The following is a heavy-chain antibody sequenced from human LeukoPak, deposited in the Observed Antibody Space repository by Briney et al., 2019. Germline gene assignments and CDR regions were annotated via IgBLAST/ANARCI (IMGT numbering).Heavy chain of an antibody. J-gene: IGHJ6*02. Sequence: SETLSLTCTVSGGSISSYYWSWIRQPPGKGLEWIGYIYYSGSTNYNPSLKSRVTISVDTSKNQFSLKLSSVTAADTAVYYCARSKGSYYYYGMDVWGQGTTVTVSS. CDR2: IYYSGST. CDR3: ARSKGSYYYYGMDV. V-gene: IGHV4-59*01. CDR1: GGSISSYY.